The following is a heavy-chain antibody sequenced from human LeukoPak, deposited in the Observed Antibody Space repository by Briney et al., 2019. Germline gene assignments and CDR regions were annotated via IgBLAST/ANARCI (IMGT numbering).Heavy chain of an antibody. J-gene: IGHJ4*02. Sequence: PGGSLRLSCAASGFTFSNAWMSWVRQAPGKGLEWVSVICASGTSTYYADSVKGRFSISRDDSKNTLYLHLNSLRADDTALYYCAKASGGSCYSRTDHWGQGTLVTVSS. CDR2: ICASGTST. CDR1: GFTFSNAW. V-gene: IGHV3-23*01. D-gene: IGHD2-15*01. CDR3: AKASGGSCYSRTDH.